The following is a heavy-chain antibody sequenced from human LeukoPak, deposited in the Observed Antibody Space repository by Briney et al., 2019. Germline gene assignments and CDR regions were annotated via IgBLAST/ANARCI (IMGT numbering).Heavy chain of an antibody. Sequence: SETLSLTCTVSGGSISSYYWSWIRQTPGKGLEWIGYIYYSGSTNYNPSLKSRVTISVDTSKKQFSLKMSSVTAADTAVYYCARPAWGSSWNAFDIWGRGTMVTVSS. CDR3: ARPAWGSSWNAFDI. CDR2: IYYSGST. V-gene: IGHV4-59*08. J-gene: IGHJ3*02. D-gene: IGHD6-13*01. CDR1: GGSISSYY.